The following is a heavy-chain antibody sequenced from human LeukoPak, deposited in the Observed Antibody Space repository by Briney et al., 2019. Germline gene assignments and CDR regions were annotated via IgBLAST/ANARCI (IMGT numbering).Heavy chain of an antibody. CDR2: IASKTDGGAT. Sequence: GGSLRLSCSASGLTVTNAWMNWVRQAPGEGLDWVGRIASKTDGGATDYAAPVKGRFTISRDDSKNTLNLQMNSLKTEDTAVYYCTTGIRGDWGQGTLVTVS. V-gene: IGHV3-15*07. CDR3: TTGIRGD. CDR1: GLTVTNAW. J-gene: IGHJ4*02. D-gene: IGHD3-10*01.